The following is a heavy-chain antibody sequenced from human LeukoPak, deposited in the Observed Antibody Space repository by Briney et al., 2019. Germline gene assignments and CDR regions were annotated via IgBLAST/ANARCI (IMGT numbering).Heavy chain of an antibody. CDR3: ARRRYDCYDY. J-gene: IGHJ4*02. CDR1: GYTFSGYG. D-gene: IGHD3-16*01. V-gene: IGHV1-18*01. CDR2: ITAYNNIT. Sequence: APVKVSCKASGYTFSGYGMSWVRQAPGQGLEWMGWITAYNNITKYAQKFQDRVTMTTDTSTATAYMELWSLSPDDTALYYCARRRYDCYDYWGQGTLVTVSS.